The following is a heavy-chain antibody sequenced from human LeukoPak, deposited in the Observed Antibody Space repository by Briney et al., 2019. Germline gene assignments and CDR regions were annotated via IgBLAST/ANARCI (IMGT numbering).Heavy chain of an antibody. V-gene: IGHV1-18*01. CDR2: ITGYNGNT. J-gene: IGHJ5*02. CDR3: ARVRSLDNDFWNDHFSVNWFDP. D-gene: IGHD3/OR15-3a*01. CDR1: GYTFSSYA. Sequence: GASVKVSCKTSGYTFSSYAVTWVRQAPGQGLEWLGWITGYNGNTKIAEGFQGRVSMTRDTSTSTAYLVLGGLRSDDTAVYYCARVRSLDNDFWNDHFSVNWFDPWGQGTLVTVST.